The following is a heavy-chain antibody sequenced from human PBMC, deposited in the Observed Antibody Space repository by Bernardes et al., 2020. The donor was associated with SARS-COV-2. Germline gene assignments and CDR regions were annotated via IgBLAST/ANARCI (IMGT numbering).Heavy chain of an antibody. CDR2: INPNSGGT. J-gene: IGHJ4*02. Sequence: ASVKVSCKASGYTFTGYYMHWVRQAPGQGLEWMGWINPNSGGTNYAQKFQGWDTMTRDTSISTAYMELSRLRSDDTAVYYCARGPYYYDSSGSLNYWGQGTLVTVSS. V-gene: IGHV1-2*04. D-gene: IGHD3-22*01. CDR3: ARGPYYYDSSGSLNY. CDR1: GYTFTGYY.